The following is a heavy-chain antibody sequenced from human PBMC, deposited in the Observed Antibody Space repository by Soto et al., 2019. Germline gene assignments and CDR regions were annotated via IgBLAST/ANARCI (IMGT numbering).Heavy chain of an antibody. CDR3: ARHLGRGGAGYYDFWSGYSAFDY. CDR1: GGSISSYY. CDR2: IYYSGST. J-gene: IGHJ4*02. D-gene: IGHD3-3*01. Sequence: SETLSLTCTVSGGSISSYYWSWIRQPPGKGLEWIGYIYYSGSTNYNPSLKSRVTISVDTSKNQFSLKLSSVTAAETAVYYCARHLGRGGAGYYDFWSGYSAFDYWGQGTLVTVSS. V-gene: IGHV4-59*08.